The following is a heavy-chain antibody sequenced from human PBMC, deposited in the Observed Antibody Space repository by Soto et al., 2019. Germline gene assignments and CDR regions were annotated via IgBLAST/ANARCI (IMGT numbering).Heavy chain of an antibody. Sequence: GASVKVSCKASNYTFTSYDINWVRQAPGQGLEWMGRINVYNGNTNYAQNLQGRVTMTTDASTRRAYMELRSLTSDDTAVYYCAREYYDSSGYPRFDYWGQGTQVTVPQ. CDR1: NYTFTSYD. CDR2: INVYNGNT. V-gene: IGHV1-18*01. D-gene: IGHD3-22*01. CDR3: AREYYDSSGYPRFDY. J-gene: IGHJ4*02.